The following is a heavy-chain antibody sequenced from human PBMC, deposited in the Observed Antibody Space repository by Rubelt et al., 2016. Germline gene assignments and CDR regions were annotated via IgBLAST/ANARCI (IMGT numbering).Heavy chain of an antibody. CDR3: TSPHDYYDSSGYQEEYCQH. V-gene: IGHV3-49*03. J-gene: IGHJ1*01. CDR1: GFTFGDYA. D-gene: IGHD3-22*01. Sequence: EVQLVESGGGLVQPGRSLRLSCTASGFTFGDYAMSWFRQAPGKGLEWVGFIRSKAYGGTTEYAASVKGRFTISRDDSKSIAYLQMNSLKTEDTAVYYCTSPHDYYDSSGYQEEYCQHWGQGTLVTVSS. CDR2: IRSKAYGGTT.